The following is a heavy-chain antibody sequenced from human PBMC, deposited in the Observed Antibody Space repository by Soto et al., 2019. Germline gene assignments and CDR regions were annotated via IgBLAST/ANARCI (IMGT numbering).Heavy chain of an antibody. D-gene: IGHD6-19*01. Sequence: PGGSLRLSCAASGFTFSSYAMHWVRQAPGKGLEWVAVVSHDGRNTHYADSVKGRFTISRDSSKNTVSLEMTSLRSEDTAVYYCARSGSKSSGWYSDTSNGYYFDYWGQGTLVTVSS. CDR2: VSHDGRNT. J-gene: IGHJ4*02. CDR1: GFTFSSYA. CDR3: ARSGSKSSGWYSDTSNGYYFDY. V-gene: IGHV3-30*04.